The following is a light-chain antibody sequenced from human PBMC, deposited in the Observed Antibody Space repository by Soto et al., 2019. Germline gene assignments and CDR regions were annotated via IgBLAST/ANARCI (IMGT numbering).Light chain of an antibody. J-gene: IGLJ1*01. CDR3: SAYTTSNTLI. CDR2: EVN. CDR1: SSNIGGRT. V-gene: IGLV1-44*01. Sequence: QSVLTQPPSASGSPGQRVTISCSGSSSNIGGRTVNWYQQLPGTAPKLILYEVNNRPSGVSNRFSGSKSGNTASLIISGLQTEDEANYYCSAYTTSNTLIFGTGTKVTVL.